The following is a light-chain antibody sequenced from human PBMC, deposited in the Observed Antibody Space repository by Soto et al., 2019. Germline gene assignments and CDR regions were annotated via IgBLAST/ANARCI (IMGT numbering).Light chain of an antibody. Sequence: EIVMTQSPATLSVSPGERATLSCRAGQSVSSNLAWYQQKPGQAPRLLIYGASTRATGVPARFSGSGSGTEFTLTISSLQSEDFAVYYCQHYHGWPITFGQGTRLEIK. CDR1: QSVSSN. CDR3: QHYHGWPIT. V-gene: IGKV3-15*01. CDR2: GAS. J-gene: IGKJ5*01.